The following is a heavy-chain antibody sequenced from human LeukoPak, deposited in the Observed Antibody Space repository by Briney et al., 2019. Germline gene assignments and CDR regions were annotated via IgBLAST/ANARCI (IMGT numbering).Heavy chain of an antibody. J-gene: IGHJ4*02. CDR1: GFTFSSYG. CDR3: AKDPADY. CDR2: ISSNGGST. V-gene: IGHV3-64*01. Sequence: PGGSLRLSCAASGFTFSSYGMHWVRQAPGKGLEYVSGISSNGGSTYYANSVKGRFTISRDNSKNTLYLQMGSLRAEDTAVYYCAKDPADYWGQGTLVTVSS.